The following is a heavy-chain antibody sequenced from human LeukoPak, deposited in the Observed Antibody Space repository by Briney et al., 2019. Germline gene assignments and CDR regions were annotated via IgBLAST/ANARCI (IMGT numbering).Heavy chain of an antibody. CDR3: ARRHCSGGGCYFAGADPFDY. J-gene: IGHJ4*02. CDR1: GFTVSTNY. D-gene: IGHD2-15*01. V-gene: IGHV3-53*01. CDR2: IYSGGST. Sequence: PGGSLRLSCAASGFTVSTNYMSWVRQAPGKGLEWVSVIYSGGSTYYADSVKGRFNISRDNSKNTLYLQMNSLRVEDTAVYYCARRHCSGGGCYFAGADPFDYWGQGTLVTVSS.